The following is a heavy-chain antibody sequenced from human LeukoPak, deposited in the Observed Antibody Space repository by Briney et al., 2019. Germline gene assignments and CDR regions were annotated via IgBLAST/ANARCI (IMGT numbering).Heavy chain of an antibody. J-gene: IGHJ6*03. V-gene: IGHV4-4*07. CDR2: IYTSGST. D-gene: IGHD1-14*01. Sequence: SEALSLTCTVSGGSISSYYWSWIRQPAGKGLEWIGRIYTSGSTNYNPSLKSRVTMSVDTSKNQFSLKLSSVTAADTAVYYCARDPPGGYYYYMDVWGKGTTVTVSS. CDR3: ARDPPGGYYYYMDV. CDR1: GGSISSYY.